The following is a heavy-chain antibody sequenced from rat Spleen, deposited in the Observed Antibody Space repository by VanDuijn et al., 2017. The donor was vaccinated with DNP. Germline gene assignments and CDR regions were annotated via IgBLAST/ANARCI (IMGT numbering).Heavy chain of an antibody. CDR1: GFSLTRNS. D-gene: IGHD5-1*01. CDR2: IWGYGTT. J-gene: IGHJ2*01. Sequence: QVQLKESGPGLVQPSQTLSLTCTVSGFSLTRNSVHWVRQPPGKGLEWVGAIWGYGTTDYDSTLRSRLSISRDTSKSQVFLKMNSLQTEDTAMYFCARIGGANWGYYFDYWGQGVMVTVSS. CDR3: ARIGGANWGYYFDY. V-gene: IGHV2-1*01.